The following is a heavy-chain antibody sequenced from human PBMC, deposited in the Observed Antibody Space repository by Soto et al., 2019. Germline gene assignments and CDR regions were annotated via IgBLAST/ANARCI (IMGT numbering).Heavy chain of an antibody. V-gene: IGHV1-18*01. J-gene: IGHJ3*01. Sequence: QVQLVQSGATQEKPGASVKVSCEAFGYSFDSYAYSWVRQAPGQWLEWMGRIGSGDTNYAQKLQGRVTMTTDTSTNTAYMELRSLRSDDTALYYCARENDPYGFDLWGQGTMVTVSS. CDR3: ARENDPYGFDL. CDR2: IGSGDT. CDR1: GYSFDSYA.